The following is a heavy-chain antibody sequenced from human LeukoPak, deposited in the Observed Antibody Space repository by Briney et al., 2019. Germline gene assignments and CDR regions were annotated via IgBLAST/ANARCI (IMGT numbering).Heavy chain of an antibody. D-gene: IGHD6-6*01. CDR1: GGSISSSSYY. Sequence: PSETLSLTCTVSGGSISSSSYYWGWIRQPPGKGLEWIGSIYYSGSTYYNPSLKSRVTISVDTSKNQFSLKLSSVTAADTAVYYCARHNHHTVEIAASDYWGQGTLVTVSS. V-gene: IGHV4-39*01. CDR3: ARHNHHTVEIAASDY. CDR2: IYYSGST. J-gene: IGHJ4*02.